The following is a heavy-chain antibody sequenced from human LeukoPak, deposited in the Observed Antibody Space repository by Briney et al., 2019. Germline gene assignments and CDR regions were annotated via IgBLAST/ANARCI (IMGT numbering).Heavy chain of an antibody. V-gene: IGHV3-30*02. D-gene: IGHD6-13*01. CDR2: IRYDGSNT. CDR1: GFTFSTSG. J-gene: IGHJ4*02. CDR3: AKPMYSSSWGDSYYFDY. Sequence: GRSLRLSCATSGFTFSTSGMHWVRQAPGKGLEWVAFIRYDGSNTYHADSVKGRFTVSRDNSKNTLFLQMSSLRAEDTAVYYCAKPMYSSSWGDSYYFDYWGQGTLVTVSS.